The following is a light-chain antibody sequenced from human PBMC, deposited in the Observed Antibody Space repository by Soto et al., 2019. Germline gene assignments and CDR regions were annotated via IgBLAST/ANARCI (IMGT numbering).Light chain of an antibody. J-gene: IGKJ2*01. CDR3: MHGTHWTPYT. Sequence: DVVMTQSPLSLPVTLGQPASISCRSSQSLLYSDGNTHLNWFHQRPGQSPRRLIYKVSNRDSGVPDRISGSGSGTDFTLKISRVEAADVGVYYCMHGTHWTPYTFGQGTKLDIK. CDR1: QSLLYSDGNTH. V-gene: IGKV2-30*01. CDR2: KVS.